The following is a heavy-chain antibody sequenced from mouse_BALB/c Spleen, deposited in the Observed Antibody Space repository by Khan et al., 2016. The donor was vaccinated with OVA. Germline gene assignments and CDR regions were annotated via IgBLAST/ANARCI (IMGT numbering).Heavy chain of an antibody. V-gene: IGHV1-5*01. D-gene: IGHD4-1*01. CDR3: TRRNWDVAWFAY. Sequence: EVQLQESGTVLARPGPSVKMSCKASGYTFTSYWMHWVKQRPGQGLEWIGDIYPGNTDTNYNQKFKGKAKLTAVTSTSTSYLELSSLTNEDSAVYYGTRRNWDVAWFAYWGQGTLVTVSA. CDR2: IYPGNTDT. J-gene: IGHJ3*01. CDR1: GYTFTSYW.